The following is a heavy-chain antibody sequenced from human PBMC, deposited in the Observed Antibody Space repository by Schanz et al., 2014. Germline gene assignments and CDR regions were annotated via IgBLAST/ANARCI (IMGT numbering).Heavy chain of an antibody. CDR1: GFSFDKYG. CDR3: AKDLPAVAVAPLMTGLYDS. V-gene: IGHV3-33*06. J-gene: IGHJ4*02. CDR2: IWYDGSKT. Sequence: QVQLVESGGGVVQPGRSLRLSCAASGFSFDKYGMHWVRQAPGKGLEWVRVIWYDGSKTYYADSVRGRFTISRENSKNTLHLQMNSLRAEDTAVYHCAKDLPAVAVAPLMTGLYDSWGQGTLVTVSS. D-gene: IGHD6-19*01.